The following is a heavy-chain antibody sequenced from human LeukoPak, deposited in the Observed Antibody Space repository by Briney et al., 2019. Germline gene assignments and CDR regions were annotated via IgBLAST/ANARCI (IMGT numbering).Heavy chain of an antibody. CDR1: GGSISSYY. V-gene: IGHV4-59*01. J-gene: IGHJ6*03. CDR2: IYYSGST. D-gene: IGHD3-3*01. Sequence: SETLSLTCTVSGGSISSYYWSWIRQPPGKGLEWIGYIYYSGSTNYNPSLKSRVTISVDTSKNQFSLKLSSVTAADTAVYYCARAYYDFWSGPRGYYYYMDVWGKGTTATVSS. CDR3: ARAYYDFWSGPRGYYYYMDV.